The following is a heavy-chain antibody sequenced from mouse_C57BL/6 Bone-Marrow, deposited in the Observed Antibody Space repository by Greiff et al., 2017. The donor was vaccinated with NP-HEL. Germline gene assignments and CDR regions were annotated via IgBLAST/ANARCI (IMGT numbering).Heavy chain of an antibody. Sequence: EVMLVESGEGLVKPGGSLKLSCAASGFTFSSYAMSWVRQTPEKRLEWVAYISSGGDYIYYADTVKGRFTISRDNARNILYLQMSSLKSEDTAMYYCTRVGTTVVAGFDDWGQGTTLTVSS. D-gene: IGHD1-1*01. CDR2: ISSGGDYI. J-gene: IGHJ2*01. CDR1: GFTFSSYA. V-gene: IGHV5-9-1*02. CDR3: TRVGTTVVAGFDD.